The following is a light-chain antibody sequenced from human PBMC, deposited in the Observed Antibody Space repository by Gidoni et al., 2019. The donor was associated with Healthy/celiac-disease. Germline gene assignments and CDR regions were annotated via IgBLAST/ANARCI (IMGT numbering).Light chain of an antibody. CDR2: DAA. J-gene: IGKJ4*01. CDR1: QSVSSSY. CDR3: QQYGSSLSLT. Sequence: IVLTQSPGTLSLSAGERATLPCRARQSVSSSYFAWYQQKTGQATRLLIYDAASRAASVPDRFSGSSSGTDFTLTISRLEPEDFAVYYCQQYGSSLSLTFGGGTKVEIK. V-gene: IGKV3-20*01.